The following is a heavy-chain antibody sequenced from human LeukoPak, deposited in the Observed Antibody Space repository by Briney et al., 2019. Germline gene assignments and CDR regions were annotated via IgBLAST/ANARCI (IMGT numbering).Heavy chain of an antibody. V-gene: IGHV4-39*01. CDR1: GGAVSSNGYF. J-gene: IGHJ3*02. D-gene: IGHD2-21*02. CDR2: VYYSGNT. CDR3: ARHPRGPKKMVSGIHPSGAFDI. Sequence: PSETLSLTCTVSGGAVSSNGYFWNWIRQPPGKGLDWVGSVYYSGNTYSKPSLKSRVTISVDTSKNQFSLNLTSVTAADTAVYYCARHPRGPKKMVSGIHPSGAFDIWGQGTMVTVSS.